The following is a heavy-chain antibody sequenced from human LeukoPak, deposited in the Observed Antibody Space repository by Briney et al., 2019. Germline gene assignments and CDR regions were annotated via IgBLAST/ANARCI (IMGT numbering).Heavy chain of an antibody. D-gene: IGHD3-16*02. CDR3: ASQMITFGGVIVGFDY. V-gene: IGHV4-38-2*01. Sequence: SETLSLTCAVSGYSISSGFYWGWIRQPPGKGLEWIGSIYYSGSTYYNPSLKSRVTISVDTSKNQFSLKLSSVTAADTAVYYCASQMITFGGVIVGFDYWGQGTLVTVSS. CDR1: GYSISSGFY. J-gene: IGHJ4*02. CDR2: IYYSGST.